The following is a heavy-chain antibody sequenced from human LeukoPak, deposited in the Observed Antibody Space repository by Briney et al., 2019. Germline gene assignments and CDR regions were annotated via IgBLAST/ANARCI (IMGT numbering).Heavy chain of an antibody. CDR1: GDSISSYY. V-gene: IGHV4-59*12. J-gene: IGHJ4*02. Sequence: SETLSLTCTVSGDSISSYYWGWIRQPPGKGLEWIGFTYYSGTINYNPSLKSRVTISEDTSKNQFSLKLSSVTAADTAVYYCARETDGSGAGGYYWGQGTLVTVSS. CDR3: ARETDGSGAGGYY. CDR2: TYYSGTI. D-gene: IGHD3-10*01.